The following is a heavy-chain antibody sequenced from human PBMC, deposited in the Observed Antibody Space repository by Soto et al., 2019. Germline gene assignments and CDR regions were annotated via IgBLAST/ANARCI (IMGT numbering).Heavy chain of an antibody. CDR2: ISYDGSNK. CDR1: GFTFSSYA. Sequence: PVGSLRLSCAASGFTFSSYAMHWVRQAPGKGLEWVAVISYDGSNKYYADSVKGRFTISRDNSKNTLCLQMNSLRAEDTAVYYCARDLTGSGVCMDVWGQGTTVTVSS. CDR3: ARDLTGSGVCMDV. D-gene: IGHD1-20*01. V-gene: IGHV3-30-3*01. J-gene: IGHJ6*02.